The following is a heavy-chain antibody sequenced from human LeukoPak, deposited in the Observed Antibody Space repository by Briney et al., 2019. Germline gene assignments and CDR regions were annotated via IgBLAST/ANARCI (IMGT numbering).Heavy chain of an antibody. Sequence: GGSLRLSCAASGFAFSSYSMNWVRQAPGKGLEWVSSISSSSSYIYYADSVKGRFTIPRDNAKNSLYLQMNSLRAEDTAVYYCARGAAAGTNPDYWGQGTLVTVSS. D-gene: IGHD6-13*01. J-gene: IGHJ4*02. V-gene: IGHV3-21*01. CDR1: GFAFSSYS. CDR3: ARGAAAGTNPDY. CDR2: ISSSSSYI.